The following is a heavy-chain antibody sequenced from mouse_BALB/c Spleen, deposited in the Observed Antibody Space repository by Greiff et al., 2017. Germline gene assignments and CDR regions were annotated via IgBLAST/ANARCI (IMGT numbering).Heavy chain of an antibody. V-gene: IGHV5-17*02. D-gene: IGHD2-1*01. Sequence: EVKLVESGGGLVQPGGSRKLSCAASGFTFSSFGMHWVRQAPEKGLEWVAYISSGSSTIYYADTVKGRFTISRDNPKNTLFLQMTSLRSEDTAMYYCARSSYGTYAMDYWGQGTSVTVSS. CDR2: ISSGSSTI. CDR1: GFTFSSFG. J-gene: IGHJ4*01. CDR3: ARSSYGTYAMDY.